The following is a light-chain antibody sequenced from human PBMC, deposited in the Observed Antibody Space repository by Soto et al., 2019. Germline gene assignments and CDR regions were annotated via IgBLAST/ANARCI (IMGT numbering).Light chain of an antibody. CDR3: QQYNNGPPRT. J-gene: IGKJ1*01. CDR2: AAS. Sequence: EILMTQSPATLSVSPGEGATLSCRASQSIRRALAWYQHQPGQPPRLLIYAASTRATAIPARFSGVGSGTAFTLTSNSSQSENFEVYYYQQYNNGPPRTFGQGTKVEI. V-gene: IGKV3-15*01. CDR1: QSIRRA.